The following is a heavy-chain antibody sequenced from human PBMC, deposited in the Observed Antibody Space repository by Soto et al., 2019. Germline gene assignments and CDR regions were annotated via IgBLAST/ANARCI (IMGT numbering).Heavy chain of an antibody. V-gene: IGHV4-34*01. CDR1: GGSFSGYY. Sequence: SETLSLTCAVYGGSFSGYYWSWIRQPPGKGLEWIGEINHSGSTNYNPSLKSRVTISVDTSKNQFSLKLSSVTAADTAVYYCARGGGDIVVVVAATPAPFDYWGQGTLVTVSS. CDR3: ARGGGDIVVVVAATPAPFDY. J-gene: IGHJ4*02. D-gene: IGHD2-15*01. CDR2: INHSGST.